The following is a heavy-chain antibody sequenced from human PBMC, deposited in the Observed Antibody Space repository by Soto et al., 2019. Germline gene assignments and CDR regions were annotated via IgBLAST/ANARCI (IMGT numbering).Heavy chain of an antibody. CDR1: GYCFTNND. CDR2: MNPGSGDT. Sequence: ASVKVSCKASGYCFTNNDVSWVRQATGQGLEWMGWMNPGSGDTGYAQKFQGRVTMTRDISTATAYMELSSLRSDDTATYYCARMATFGSLNWFDPWGQGTLVTVSS. CDR3: ARMATFGSLNWFDP. J-gene: IGHJ5*02. V-gene: IGHV1-8*01. D-gene: IGHD3-16*01.